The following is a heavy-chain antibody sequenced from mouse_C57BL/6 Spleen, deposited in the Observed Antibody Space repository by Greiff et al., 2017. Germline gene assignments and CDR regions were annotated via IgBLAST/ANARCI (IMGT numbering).Heavy chain of an antibody. D-gene: IGHD1-1*01. J-gene: IGHJ1*03. CDR3: ARAGSSYGYFDV. V-gene: IGHV1-55*01. CDR2: IYPGSGST. CDR1: GYTFTSYW. Sequence: QVHVKQPGAELVKPGASVKMSCKASGYTFTSYWITWVKQRPVQGLEWIGDIYPGSGSTNYNEKFKSKATLTVDTSSSTAYMQLSSLTSEDSAVYYCARAGSSYGYFDVWGTGTTVTVSS.